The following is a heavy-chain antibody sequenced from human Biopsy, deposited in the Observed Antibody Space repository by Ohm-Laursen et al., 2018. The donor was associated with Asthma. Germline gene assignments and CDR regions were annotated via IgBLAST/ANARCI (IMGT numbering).Heavy chain of an antibody. CDR1: GCTCSNYG. D-gene: IGHD1-26*01. Sequence: SLRLSCAASGCTCSNYGMHWVRQAPGKGLDWGAVISFDGSNKNYTDSVKGRFTISRDNSRNTLHLQMNSLRAEDTAVYYCAKDVFPGWELRRGPDYWGQGTLVTVTA. V-gene: IGHV3-30*18. CDR2: ISFDGSNK. CDR3: AKDVFPGWELRRGPDY. J-gene: IGHJ4*02.